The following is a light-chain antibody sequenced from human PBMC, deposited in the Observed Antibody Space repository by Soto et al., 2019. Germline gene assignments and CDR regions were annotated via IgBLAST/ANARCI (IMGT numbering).Light chain of an antibody. Sequence: QSALTQPASVSGSPGQSITISCTGTSSDVGSYRLVSWYQHHPGKAPKLIIYEVTERPSGVSNRFSGSKSGNTASLTISGLQAEDEADYYCCSYAGSSTYVFGSGTKLTVL. J-gene: IGLJ1*01. V-gene: IGLV2-23*02. CDR3: CSYAGSSTYV. CDR1: SSDVGSYRL. CDR2: EVT.